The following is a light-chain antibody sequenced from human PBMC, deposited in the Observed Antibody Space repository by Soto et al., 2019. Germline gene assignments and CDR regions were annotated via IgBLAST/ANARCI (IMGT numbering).Light chain of an antibody. Sequence: QSVLTQPASVSGSPGQSITISCTGTSSDVGGYNYVSWYRQYPGKAPKLMIYGVTNRPSGVSNRFSGSKSGNTASLTISGLQAEDEADYYCSSYTGTSILYVFGTGTKVTVL. J-gene: IGLJ1*01. CDR3: SSYTGTSILYV. CDR1: SSDVGGYNY. V-gene: IGLV2-14*01. CDR2: GVT.